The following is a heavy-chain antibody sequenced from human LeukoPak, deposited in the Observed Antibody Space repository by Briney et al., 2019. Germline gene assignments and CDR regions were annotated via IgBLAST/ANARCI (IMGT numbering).Heavy chain of an antibody. V-gene: IGHV3-74*01. CDR1: GFTFSSYW. J-gene: IGHJ6*03. CDR2: INSDGSST. D-gene: IGHD6-19*01. CDR3: ARMRGSSGWGYYYYYMDV. Sequence: GGSLRLSCATSGFTFSSYWVHWVRQAPGKGLVWVSRINSDGSSTSYADSVKGRFTISRDNAKNTLYLQMNSLRAEDTAVYYCARMRGSSGWGYYYYYMDVWGKGTTVTISS.